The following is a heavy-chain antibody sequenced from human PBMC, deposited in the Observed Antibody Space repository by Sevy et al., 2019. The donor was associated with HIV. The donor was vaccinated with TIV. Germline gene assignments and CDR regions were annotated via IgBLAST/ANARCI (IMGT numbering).Heavy chain of an antibody. D-gene: IGHD3-10*01. Sequence: GSLRLSCAVYGGSFSGYYWSWIRQPPGKGLEWIGEINHSGSTNYNPSLKSRVTISVDTSKNQFSLKLSSVTAADTAVYYCARGLPKYQYYYGSGSYYNLNWFDPWGQGTLVTVSS. V-gene: IGHV4-34*01. CDR1: GGSFSGYY. J-gene: IGHJ5*02. CDR2: INHSGST. CDR3: ARGLPKYQYYYGSGSYYNLNWFDP.